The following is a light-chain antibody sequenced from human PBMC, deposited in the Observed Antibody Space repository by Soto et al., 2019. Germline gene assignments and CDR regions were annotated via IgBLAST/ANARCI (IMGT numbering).Light chain of an antibody. J-gene: IGKJ4*01. CDR1: QTVASNF. CDR3: QQYGTSPPLT. Sequence: EVVLQQSPGTLSLSPGDRATLSCRASQTVASNFLAWYQHKPGQSPRLLIYGASTRATYIPDKFSGSGSGRDFTLTISRLEPEDSAVYYCQQYGTSPPLTFGGGTKVEIK. V-gene: IGKV3-20*01. CDR2: GAS.